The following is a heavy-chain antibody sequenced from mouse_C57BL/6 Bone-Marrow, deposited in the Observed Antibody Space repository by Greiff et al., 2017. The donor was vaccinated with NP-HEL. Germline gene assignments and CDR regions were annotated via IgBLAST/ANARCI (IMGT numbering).Heavy chain of an antibody. CDR3: ARDRGPRAMDY. CDR1: GFTFSSYA. J-gene: IGHJ4*01. V-gene: IGHV5-4*01. Sequence: EVQVVESGGGLVKPGGSLTLSCAASGFTFSSYAMSWVRQTPEKRLEWVATISAGGSYTYYPDNVKGRFTISRDNAKNNLYLQMSQLKSEDTAMYYCARDRGPRAMDYWGQGTSVTVSS. CDR2: ISAGGSYT. D-gene: IGHD3-1*01.